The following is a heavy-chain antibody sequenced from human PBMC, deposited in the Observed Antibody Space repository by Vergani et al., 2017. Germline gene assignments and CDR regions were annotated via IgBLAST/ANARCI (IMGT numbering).Heavy chain of an antibody. CDR3: ARVSPGDNSGWEPFDY. J-gene: IGHJ4*02. D-gene: IGHD6-19*01. Sequence: QVHLEQSGTEVKKPGSSVKVSCKVSGDIFNNYTVTWVRQAPGQGLEWMGRIIPIIRLATSAQKFQDRVKITGDTSTHTVYMEMNNLRSEDTAVYYCARVSPGDNSGWEPFDYWGQGTLVTVSS. V-gene: IGHV1-69*02. CDR1: GDIFNNYT. CDR2: IIPIIRLA.